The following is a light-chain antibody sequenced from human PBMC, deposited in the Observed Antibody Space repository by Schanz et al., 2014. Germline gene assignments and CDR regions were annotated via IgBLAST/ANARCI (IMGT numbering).Light chain of an antibody. J-gene: IGLJ2*01. V-gene: IGLV2-23*02. Sequence: QSALTQRASVSGSPGQSITISCTGTSGDVGSYNLVSWYQQHPGKAPKLLIYGVSKRPSGVSNRFSGSKSGNTASLTVSGXQDEDEADYYCCSYAGTYSVVFGGGTKLTVL. CDR1: SGDVGSYNL. CDR2: GVS. CDR3: CSYAGTYSVV.